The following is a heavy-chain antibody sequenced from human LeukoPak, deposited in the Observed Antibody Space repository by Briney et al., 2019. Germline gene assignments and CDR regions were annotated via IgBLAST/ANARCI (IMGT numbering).Heavy chain of an antibody. CDR2: ISAYNGNT. CDR3: ARDLPYDYVWGSYRYLRNQYYFDY. Sequence: ASVKVSCTASGYTFTSYGISWVRQAPGQGLEWMGWISAYNGNTNYAQKLQGRVTMTTDTSTSTAYMELRSLRSDDTAVYYCARDLPYDYVWGSYRYLRNQYYFDYWGQGTLVTVSS. CDR1: GYTFTSYG. D-gene: IGHD3-16*02. V-gene: IGHV1-18*01. J-gene: IGHJ4*02.